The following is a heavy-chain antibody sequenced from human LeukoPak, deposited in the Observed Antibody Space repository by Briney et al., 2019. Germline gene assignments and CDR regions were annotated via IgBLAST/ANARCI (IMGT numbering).Heavy chain of an antibody. D-gene: IGHD6-19*01. CDR3: ARGREQWPRGPFDY. J-gene: IGHJ4*02. V-gene: IGHV4-61*01. CDR1: GGSVSSGSYY. Sequence: SETLSLTCTVSGGSVSSGSYYWSWIRQPPGKGLEWIGYIYYSGSTNYNPSLKSRVTISVDTSKNQFSLKLSSVTAADTAVYYCARGREQWPRGPFDYWGQGTLVTVSS. CDR2: IYYSGST.